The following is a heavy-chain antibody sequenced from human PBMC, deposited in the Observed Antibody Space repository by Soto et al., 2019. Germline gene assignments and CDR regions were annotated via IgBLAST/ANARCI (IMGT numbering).Heavy chain of an antibody. CDR3: ARGRSIAARPVAVDY. D-gene: IGHD6-6*01. Sequence: SETLSLTCAVYGGSFSGYYWSWIRQPPGKGLEWIGEINHSGSTNYNPSLKSRVTISVDTSKNQFSLKLSSVTAADTAVYYCARGRSIAARPVAVDYWGQGTLVTVYS. CDR2: INHSGST. CDR1: GGSFSGYY. V-gene: IGHV4-34*01. J-gene: IGHJ4*02.